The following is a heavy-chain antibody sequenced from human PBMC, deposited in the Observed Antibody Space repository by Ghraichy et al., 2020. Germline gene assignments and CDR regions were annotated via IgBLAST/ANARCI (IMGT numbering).Heavy chain of an antibody. CDR2: IYYSGST. J-gene: IGHJ3*02. V-gene: IGHV4-59*01. Sequence: SETLSLTCTVSGGSISSYYWSWIRQPPGKGLEWIGYIYYSGSTNYNPSLKSRVTISVDTSKNQFSLKLSSVTAADTAVYYCARLVGATPLVDIWGQGTMVTVSS. D-gene: IGHD1-26*01. CDR1: GGSISSYY. CDR3: ARLVGATPLVDI.